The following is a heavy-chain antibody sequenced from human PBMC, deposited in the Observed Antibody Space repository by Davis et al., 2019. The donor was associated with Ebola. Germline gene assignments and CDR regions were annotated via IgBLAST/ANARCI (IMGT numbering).Heavy chain of an antibody. D-gene: IGHD3-22*01. V-gene: IGHV6-1*01. CDR3: ACRSGYYTDGAFDI. Sequence: SETLSLTCAISGDSVSSKSAAWNWIRQSPSRGLEWLGRTYYRSRWYNDYAISVKSRIIINPDTSKNQFSLQLNSVTPEDTAVYYCACRSGYYTDGAFDIWGQGTMVTVSS. CDR2: TYYRSRWYN. CDR1: GDSVSSKSAA. J-gene: IGHJ3*02.